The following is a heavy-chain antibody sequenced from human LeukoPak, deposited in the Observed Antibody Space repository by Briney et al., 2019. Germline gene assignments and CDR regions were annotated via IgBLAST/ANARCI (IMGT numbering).Heavy chain of an antibody. D-gene: IGHD1-26*01. Sequence: PSETLSLTCTVSGGSISSYYWSWIRQPAGKGLEWIGRIYASGSTNYNPSLKSRVTMSVDTSKSQFSLKLIPVTAADTAVYYCARDPRGIVGANHNWFDPWGQGTLVTVSS. CDR1: GGSISSYY. J-gene: IGHJ5*02. CDR2: IYASGST. CDR3: ARDPRGIVGANHNWFDP. V-gene: IGHV4-4*07.